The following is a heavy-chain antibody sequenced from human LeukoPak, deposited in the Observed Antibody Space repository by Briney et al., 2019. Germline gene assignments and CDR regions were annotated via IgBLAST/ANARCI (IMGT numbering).Heavy chain of an antibody. CDR2: IYYSGST. D-gene: IGHD1-26*01. CDR1: GGSVSSGSYY. J-gene: IGHJ4*02. CDR3: ARERGSYYVDY. Sequence: SETLSLTCTVSGGSVSSGSYYWSWIRQPPGKGLEWIGYIYYSGSTNYNPSLKSRVTISVDTSKNQFSLKLSSVTAADTAVYYCARERGSYYVDYWGQGTLVTVSS. V-gene: IGHV4-61*01.